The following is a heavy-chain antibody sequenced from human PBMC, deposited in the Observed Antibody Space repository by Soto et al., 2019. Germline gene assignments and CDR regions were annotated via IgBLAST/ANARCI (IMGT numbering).Heavy chain of an antibody. V-gene: IGHV4-30-2*01. CDR1: CGSISSGGYC. CDR3: ARVPGP. J-gene: IGHJ5*02. Sequence: QLQLQESGSGLVKPSQTLSLTCAVSCGSISSGGYCWSWIRQPPGKGLEWIGYIYHSGSTYYNPSLKSRVTISVDRSKNQFSLKLSSVTAAATAMYYCARVPGPWGQGTLVTVSS. CDR2: IYHSGST.